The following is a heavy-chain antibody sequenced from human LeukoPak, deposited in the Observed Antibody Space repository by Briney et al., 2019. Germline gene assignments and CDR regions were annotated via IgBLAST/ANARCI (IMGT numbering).Heavy chain of an antibody. V-gene: IGHV4-30-4*01. CDR3: ARGPRAARAQKREPFDY. Sequence: SQTLSLTCTVSGGSISSGDYYWSWIRQPPGKGLEWIGYIYYSGSTYYNPSLKSRVTISVDTSKNQFSLKLSSVTAADTAVYYCARGPRAARAQKREPFDYWGQGTLVTVSS. CDR2: IYYSGST. J-gene: IGHJ4*02. CDR1: GGSISSGDYY. D-gene: IGHD6-6*01.